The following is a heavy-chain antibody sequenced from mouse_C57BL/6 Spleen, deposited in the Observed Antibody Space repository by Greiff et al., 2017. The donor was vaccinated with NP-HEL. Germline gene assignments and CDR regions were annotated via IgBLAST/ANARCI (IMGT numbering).Heavy chain of an antibody. Sequence: VQVVESGAELVRPGTSVKVSCKASGYAFTNYLIEWVKQRPGQGLEWIGVINPGSGGTNYNEKFKGKATLTADKSSSTAYMQLSSLTSEDSAVYFCARADSNYPFAYWGQGTLVTVSA. CDR2: INPGSGGT. J-gene: IGHJ3*01. CDR3: ARADSNYPFAY. V-gene: IGHV1-54*01. CDR1: GYAFTNYL. D-gene: IGHD2-5*01.